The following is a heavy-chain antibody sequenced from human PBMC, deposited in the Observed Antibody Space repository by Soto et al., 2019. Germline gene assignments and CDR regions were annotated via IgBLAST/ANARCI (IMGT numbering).Heavy chain of an antibody. CDR2: IYNSGII. D-gene: IGHD3-10*01. J-gene: IGHJ4*02. CDR3: ARGPYCGEECYFAY. Sequence: QVHLQESGPGLVKPSETLSLTCSVFGDSISRYYWSWVRQPAGKGLEWIGRIYNSGIINYNPSLESRVTRSVDPSKNQISVKLTSATAADTAMYYCARGPYCGEECYFAYWGQGTLVTVSS. CDR1: GDSISRYY. V-gene: IGHV4-4*07.